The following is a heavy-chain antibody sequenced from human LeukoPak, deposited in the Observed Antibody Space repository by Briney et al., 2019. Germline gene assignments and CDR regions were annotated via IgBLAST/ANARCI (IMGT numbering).Heavy chain of an antibody. CDR1: GYTFTSYG. J-gene: IGHJ3*02. Sequence: ASVKVSCKASGYTFTSYGISWVRQAPGQGLEWMGRISAYNGNTNYAQKLQGRVTMTTDTSTSTAYMELRSLRSDDTAVYYCARDWYYYDSSGYAGDAFDIWGQGTMVTVSS. CDR2: ISAYNGNT. D-gene: IGHD3-22*01. CDR3: ARDWYYYDSSGYAGDAFDI. V-gene: IGHV1-18*01.